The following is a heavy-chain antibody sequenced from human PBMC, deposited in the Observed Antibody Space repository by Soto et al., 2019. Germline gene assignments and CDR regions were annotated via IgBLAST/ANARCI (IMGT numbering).Heavy chain of an antibody. CDR3: ARGGIVVVPARGWFDP. CDR1: GGSVSSSSCY. V-gene: IGHV4-39*07. CDR2: IYYSGST. Sequence: SETLSLTCTVSGGSVSSSSCYWGWIRQPPGKGLEWIGSIYYSGSTYYNPSLKSRVTISVDTSKNQFSLKLSSVTAADTAVYYCARGGIVVVPARGWFDPWGQGTLVTVSS. D-gene: IGHD2-2*01. J-gene: IGHJ5*02.